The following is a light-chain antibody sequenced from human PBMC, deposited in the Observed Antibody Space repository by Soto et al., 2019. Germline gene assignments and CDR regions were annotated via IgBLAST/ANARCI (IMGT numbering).Light chain of an antibody. V-gene: IGLV1-40*01. CDR1: TSNIGAGYD. CDR3: AAWDDSLNGWV. CDR2: GNN. J-gene: IGLJ3*02. Sequence: QSVLTQPPSVSGALGQRVTISCTGITSNIGAGYDVHWYQLLPGRAPKLLIYGNNQRPSGVPDRFSGSKSGTSASLAISGLQSDDEADYYCAAWDDSLNGWVFGGGTKLTVL.